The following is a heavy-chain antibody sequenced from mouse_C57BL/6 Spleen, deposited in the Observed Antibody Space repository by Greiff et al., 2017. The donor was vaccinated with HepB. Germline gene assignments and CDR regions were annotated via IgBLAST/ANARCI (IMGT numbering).Heavy chain of an antibody. CDR3: ARGTTGGPWFAY. CDR1: GFTFSSYA. J-gene: IGHJ3*01. D-gene: IGHD2-14*01. V-gene: IGHV5-4*03. CDR2: ISDGGSYT. Sequence: EVKLVESGGGLVKPGGSLKLSCAASGFTFSSYAMSWVRQTPEKRLEWVATISDGGSYTYYPDNVKGRFTISRDNAKNNLYLQMSHLKSEDTAMYYCARGTTGGPWFAYWGQGTLVTVSA.